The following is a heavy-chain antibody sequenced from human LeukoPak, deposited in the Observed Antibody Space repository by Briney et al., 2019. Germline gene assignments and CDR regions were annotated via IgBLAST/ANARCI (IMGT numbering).Heavy chain of an antibody. CDR2: IISSVSTI. V-gene: IGHV3-48*03. D-gene: IGHD3-22*01. CDR3: ARDNYYDSSGYPVNAFDI. Sequence: RGSLRLSCAASGFTFSSYEMNWVRQAPGQGLEWVSYIISSVSTINYADSVQGRFTISRDNAKNSLYLQMNSLRAEDTAVYYCARDNYYDSSGYPVNAFDIWGQGTMVTVSS. J-gene: IGHJ3*02. CDR1: GFTFSSYE.